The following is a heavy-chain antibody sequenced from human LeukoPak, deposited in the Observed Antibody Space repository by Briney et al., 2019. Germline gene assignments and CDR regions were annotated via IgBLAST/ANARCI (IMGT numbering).Heavy chain of an antibody. CDR2: ISSSGSTI. CDR1: GFTFSDYY. J-gene: IGHJ5*02. Sequence: GGSLRLSCAASGFTFSDYYMSWIRQAPGKGLEWVSYISSSGSTIYYADSVKGRFTISRDNAKNSLYLQMNSLRAEDTAVYYCARDPRIAAAGRDWLDPWGQGTLVTVSS. V-gene: IGHV3-11*01. D-gene: IGHD6-13*01. CDR3: ARDPRIAAAGRDWLDP.